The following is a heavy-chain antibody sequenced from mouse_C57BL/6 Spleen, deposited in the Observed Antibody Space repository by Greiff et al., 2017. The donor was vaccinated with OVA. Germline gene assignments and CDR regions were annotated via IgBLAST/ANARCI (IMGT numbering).Heavy chain of an antibody. CDR1: GYTFTSYW. J-gene: IGHJ4*01. CDR3: ARPIYYGNPYYAMDY. D-gene: IGHD2-1*01. CDR2: IYPGSGST. Sequence: QVQQQPGAELVKPGASVKMSCKASGYTFTSYWITWVKQRPGQGLEWIGDIYPGSGSTNYNEKFKSKATLTVDTSSSTAYMQLSSLTSEDSAVYYCARPIYYGNPYYAMDYWGQGTSVTVSS. V-gene: IGHV1-55*01.